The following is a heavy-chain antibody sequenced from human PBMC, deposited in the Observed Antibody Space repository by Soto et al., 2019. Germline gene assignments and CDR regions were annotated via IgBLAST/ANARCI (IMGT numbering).Heavy chain of an antibody. CDR2: ISKDGNSK. V-gene: IGHV3-30-3*01. Sequence: SLSCAASGLTFSSYAIHWVRKAPGKGLEWVTIISKDGNSKHYADSVKGRFTISRDNSKNTLFLQMNSLRAEDTAVYYCARDPQGSYCYIDYWGQGTPVTVSS. D-gene: IGHD3-10*01. J-gene: IGHJ4*02. CDR1: GLTFSSYA. CDR3: ARDPQGSYCYIDY.